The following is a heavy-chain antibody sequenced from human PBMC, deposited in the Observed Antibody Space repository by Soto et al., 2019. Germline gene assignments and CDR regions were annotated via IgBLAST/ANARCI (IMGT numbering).Heavy chain of an antibody. Sequence: GGSLRLSCAASGFTFSSYGMHWVRQAPGKGLEWVAVIWYDGSNKYYADSVKGRFTISRDNSKNTLYLQMNSLRAEDTAVYYCAREGGMVPAAYFDYWGQGTLVTVSS. J-gene: IGHJ4*02. CDR2: IWYDGSNK. CDR3: AREGGMVPAAYFDY. V-gene: IGHV3-33*01. CDR1: GFTFSSYG. D-gene: IGHD2-2*01.